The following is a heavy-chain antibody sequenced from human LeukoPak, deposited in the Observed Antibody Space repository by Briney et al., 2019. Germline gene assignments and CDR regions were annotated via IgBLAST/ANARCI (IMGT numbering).Heavy chain of an antibody. J-gene: IGHJ4*02. D-gene: IGHD5-12*01. Sequence: PGGSLRLSCGASGFNVRSSYMSWFRQAPGKGLEWASVIYNDGRTYYADSVKGRFIISKDTSRNTVLLQMNNLRADDTAVYYCARESGYAVGDFWGRGTLVIVSS. CDR3: ARESGYAVGDF. V-gene: IGHV3-53*01. CDR2: IYNDGRT. CDR1: GFNVRSSY.